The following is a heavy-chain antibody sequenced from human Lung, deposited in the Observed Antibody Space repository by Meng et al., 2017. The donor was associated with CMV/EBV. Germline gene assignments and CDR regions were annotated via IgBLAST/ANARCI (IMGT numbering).Heavy chain of an antibody. CDR1: GYTFTHHG. J-gene: IGHJ4*02. CDR3: ARDPSNTSGRYAYFDY. V-gene: IGHV1-18*01. D-gene: IGHD6-19*01. Sequence: QLALAQAGAEVEKPGAAVRVSCKASGYTFTHHGISGIRQAPGQGLEWMGWISCYNGDTNYAQKLQGRVTMTTDTSTNTAYMDLRGLRSDDTAVYYCARDPSNTSGRYAYFDYWGQGTLVTVSS. CDR2: ISCYNGDT.